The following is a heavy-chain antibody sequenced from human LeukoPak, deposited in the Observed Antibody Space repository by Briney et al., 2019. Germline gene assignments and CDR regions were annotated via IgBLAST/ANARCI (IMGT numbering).Heavy chain of an antibody. D-gene: IGHD3-9*01. CDR2: MNNSGSA. J-gene: IGHJ6*04. CDR3: ARGLMGYDILTGSRSSPHQPPKIVNYYGMDV. CDR1: GGSFSGYY. V-gene: IGHV4-34*01. Sequence: SQTLSLTCAVSGGSFSGYYWSWIRQPPGQGLEWMGEMNNSGSASYNPSLKPRVTISVDTSKNQFSLKLSSVTATDTAVYYCARGLMGYDILTGSRSSPHQPPKIVNYYGMDVWGKGTTVTVSS.